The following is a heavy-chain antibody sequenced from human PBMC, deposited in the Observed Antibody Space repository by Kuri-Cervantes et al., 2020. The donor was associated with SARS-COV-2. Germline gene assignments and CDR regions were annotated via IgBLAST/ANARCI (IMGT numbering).Heavy chain of an antibody. CDR1: GYTFTGYY. J-gene: IGHJ3*02. CDR3: ARPSKLWLREGAFDI. Sequence: ASVKVSCKASGYTFTGYYMHWVRQAPGQGLEWMGWISHYSGNTDYAQRVQDRVILTRDTSTSTTYMELRSLRSDDTAVYYCARPSKLWLREGAFDIWGQGTMVTVSS. CDR2: ISHYSGNT. D-gene: IGHD5-18*01. V-gene: IGHV1/OR15-2*02.